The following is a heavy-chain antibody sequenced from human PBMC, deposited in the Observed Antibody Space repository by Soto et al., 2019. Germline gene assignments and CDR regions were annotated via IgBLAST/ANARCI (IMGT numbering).Heavy chain of an antibody. V-gene: IGHV1-18*01. Sequence: QVQLVQSGAEVKKPGASVKVSCKASGYTFTSSGISWVRQAPGQGLEWMGWISAYNGNTNYAQKLQGRVTMTTDTSTSTAYMELRSLRSDDTAVYYCARVSYSNSFEGGGMDVWGQGTTVTVSS. D-gene: IGHD4-4*01. CDR3: ARVSYSNSFEGGGMDV. J-gene: IGHJ6*02. CDR2: ISAYNGNT. CDR1: GYTFTSSG.